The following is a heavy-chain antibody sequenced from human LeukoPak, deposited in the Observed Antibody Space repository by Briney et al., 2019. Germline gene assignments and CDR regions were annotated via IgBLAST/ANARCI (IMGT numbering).Heavy chain of an antibody. D-gene: IGHD3-10*01. V-gene: IGHV3-7*01. CDR2: IGQDGSEN. J-gene: IGHJ4*02. CDR3: ATGGRCYFDY. CDR1: GFTFSNYW. Sequence: GGSLRLSCAASGFTFSNYWMNWVRQAPGKGLEWVASIGQDGSENYYVDSVKGRFTISRDNAKNSLYLQMNSLRVEDTAVYYCATGGRCYFDYWGQGALITASS.